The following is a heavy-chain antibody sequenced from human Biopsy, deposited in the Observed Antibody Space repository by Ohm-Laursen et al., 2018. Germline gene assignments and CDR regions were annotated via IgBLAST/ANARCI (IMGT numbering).Heavy chain of an antibody. CDR3: ARVPLPGIGAAYQGRFLYGMDV. CDR2: ITQSGST. D-gene: IGHD6-13*01. V-gene: IGHV4-39*01. CDR1: GDSISSSNFY. Sequence: GTLSLTCTVSGDSISSSNFYWAWIRQPPGKGLEWIGDITQSGSTNYSPSLKSLVTISVDTAKKQFSLSLRSVTAAGTAVYYCARVPLPGIGAAYQGRFLYGMDVWGQGTTVSVSS. J-gene: IGHJ6*02.